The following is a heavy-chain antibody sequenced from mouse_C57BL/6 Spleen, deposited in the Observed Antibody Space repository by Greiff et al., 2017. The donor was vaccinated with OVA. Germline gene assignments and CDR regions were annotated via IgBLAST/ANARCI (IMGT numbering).Heavy chain of an antibody. V-gene: IGHV3-6*01. CDR1: GYSITSGYY. D-gene: IGHD2-5*01. J-gene: IGHJ4*01. CDR2: ISYDGSN. CDR3: ARGVYSNYAMDY. Sequence: EVKLVESGPGLVKPSQSLSLTCSVTGYSITSGYYWNWIRQFPGNKLEWMGYISYDGSNNYNPSLKNRISITRDTSKNQFFLKLNSVTTEDTATYYCARGVYSNYAMDYWGQGTSVTVSS.